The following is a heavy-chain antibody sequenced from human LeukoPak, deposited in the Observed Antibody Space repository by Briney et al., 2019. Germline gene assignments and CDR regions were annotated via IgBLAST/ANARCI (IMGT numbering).Heavy chain of an antibody. CDR3: ASYLGYCGGDCYHTNWFDP. V-gene: IGHV4-39*07. CDR1: GGSISSSRYY. D-gene: IGHD2-21*02. Sequence: PSETLSPTCTVAGGSISSSRYYWGWTRKPPGKGLEGIVSIYYSGSTYYNPSLKSRVTISVDTSKNQFSLKLSSVTAADTAVYYCASYLGYCGGDCYHTNWFDPWGQGTLVTVSS. CDR2: IYYSGST. J-gene: IGHJ5*02.